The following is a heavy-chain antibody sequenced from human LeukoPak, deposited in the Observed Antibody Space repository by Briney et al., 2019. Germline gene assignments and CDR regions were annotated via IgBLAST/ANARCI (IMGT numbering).Heavy chain of an antibody. CDR1: GFTFSSYA. Sequence: TGXSLRLSCAASGFTFSSYAMSWVRQAPGKGLEWVSAISGSGGSTYYADSVKGRFTISRDNSKNTLYLQMNSLRAEDTAVYYCAKHPSRSIVVVPAAIDYWGQGTLVTVSS. D-gene: IGHD2-2*01. CDR2: ISGSGGST. V-gene: IGHV3-23*01. J-gene: IGHJ4*02. CDR3: AKHPSRSIVVVPAAIDY.